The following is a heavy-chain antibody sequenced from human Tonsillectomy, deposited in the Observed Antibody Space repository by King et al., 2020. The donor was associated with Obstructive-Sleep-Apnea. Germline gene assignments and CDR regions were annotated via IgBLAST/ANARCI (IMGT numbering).Heavy chain of an antibody. D-gene: IGHD3-3*01. Sequence: EVQLVESGGGLVQPGGSLRLSCVASGFTFSRYAMSWVRQAPGKGLEWVSAISDSGDSTYYADSVKGRFTISRDNSKNTLYLQMNSLRAEDTAVYYCANLPQTTTYHDFWSGYYYYFEYWGQGTLVTVSS. CDR3: ANLPQTTTYHDFWSGYYYYFEY. CDR2: ISDSGDST. J-gene: IGHJ4*02. CDR1: GFTFSRYA. V-gene: IGHV3-23*04.